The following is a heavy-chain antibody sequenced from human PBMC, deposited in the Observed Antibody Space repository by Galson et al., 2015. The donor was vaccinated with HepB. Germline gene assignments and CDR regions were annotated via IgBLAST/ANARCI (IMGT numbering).Heavy chain of an antibody. CDR3: ARDLGTMVRGVIDY. CDR2: ISYDGSNK. D-gene: IGHD3-10*01. Sequence: SLRLSCAASGFTFSSYAMHWVRQAPGKGLEWVAVISYDGSNKYYADSVKGRFTISRDNSKNTLYLQMNSLRAEDTAVYYCARDLGTMVRGVIDYWGQGTLVTVSS. V-gene: IGHV3-30*04. CDR1: GFTFSSYA. J-gene: IGHJ4*02.